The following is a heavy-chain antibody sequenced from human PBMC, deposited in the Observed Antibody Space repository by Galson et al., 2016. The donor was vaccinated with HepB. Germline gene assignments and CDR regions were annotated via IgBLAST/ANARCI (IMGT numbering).Heavy chain of an antibody. V-gene: IGHV3-30*18. D-gene: IGHD2/OR15-2a*01. J-gene: IGHJ4*02. CDR2: DSMDGWRK. CDR1: GFTFSNYG. Sequence: SLRLSCAASGFTFSNYGMHWVRQAPGKGLEWVAADSMDGWRKFYADSVRGRFTISRDNSNNMLFLQMDSLRPDDTAVYYCAKRHEYCPPVGCSVDYWGQGTLVSVSS. CDR3: AKRHEYCPPVGCSVDY.